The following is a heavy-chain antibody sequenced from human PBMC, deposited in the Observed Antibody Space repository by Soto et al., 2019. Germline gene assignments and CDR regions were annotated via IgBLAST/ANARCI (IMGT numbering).Heavy chain of an antibody. Sequence: GGSLRLSCAASGFTFSTCAMTWVRQAPGKGLQWVSAISAGGGSTYYADSVKGRFTISRDNSKNTLHLQMDSLRVEDTAVYYCAKDIRTALGRGFDSWGQGSLVTVSS. D-gene: IGHD1-20*01. CDR3: AKDIRTALGRGFDS. V-gene: IGHV3-23*01. J-gene: IGHJ4*02. CDR2: ISAGGGST. CDR1: GFTFSTCA.